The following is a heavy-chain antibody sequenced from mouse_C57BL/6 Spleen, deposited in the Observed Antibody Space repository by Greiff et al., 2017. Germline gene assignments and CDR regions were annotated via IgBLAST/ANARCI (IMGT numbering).Heavy chain of an antibody. CDR2: INPGSGGT. CDR1: GYAFTNYL. J-gene: IGHJ1*03. Sequence: VQLQQSGAELVRPGTSVKVSCKASGYAFTNYLIEWVKQRPGQGLEWIGVINPGSGGTNYNEKLKGKETLTADKSSSTAYMQLSSLTSEDSAVYFCARSRNFHWYFDVWGTGTTVTVSS. CDR3: ARSRNFHWYFDV. V-gene: IGHV1-54*01.